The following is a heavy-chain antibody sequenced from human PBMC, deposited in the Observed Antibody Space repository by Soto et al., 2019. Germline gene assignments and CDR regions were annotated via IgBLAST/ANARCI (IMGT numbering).Heavy chain of an antibody. Sequence: PSETLSLTCAVSGGSISSGGYSWSWIRQPPGKGLEWIGYIYHSGSTYYNPSLKSRVTISVDRSKNQFSLKLSSVTAADTAVYYCARAGWGFQFDYWDQRTLITVSS. V-gene: IGHV4-30-2*01. J-gene: IGHJ4*02. CDR2: IYHSGST. D-gene: IGHD3-16*01. CDR1: GGSISSGGYS. CDR3: ARAGWGFQFDY.